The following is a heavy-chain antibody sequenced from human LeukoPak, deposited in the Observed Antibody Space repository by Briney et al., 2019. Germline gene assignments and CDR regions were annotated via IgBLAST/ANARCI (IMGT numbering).Heavy chain of an antibody. J-gene: IGHJ4*02. CDR2: IYYSGRT. CDR3: ARGFYSPAY. Sequence: SQTLSLTCTLSVGSISSDYWSWTRQPPGQGLEWVGYIYYSGRTFYNPSLKSRVTMSVDTSKNQFSLKLSSVTAADTAIYYCARGFYSPAYWGQGTLVTVSS. V-gene: IGHV4-59*01. CDR1: VGSISSDY. D-gene: IGHD4-11*01.